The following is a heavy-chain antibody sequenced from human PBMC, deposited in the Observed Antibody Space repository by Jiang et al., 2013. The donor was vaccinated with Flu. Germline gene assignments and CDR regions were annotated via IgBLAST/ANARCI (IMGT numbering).Heavy chain of an antibody. CDR3: AKFGGGIAVTGGRARAFDY. D-gene: IGHD6-19*01. CDR2: ISGSGDTT. Sequence: VQLLESGGGLVQPGGSLRLSCAASGFTFSSYAMSWVRQAPGKGLEWVSVISGSGDTTYYADSVKGRFTISRDNSKNTLYLQLNSLRVEDTAVYYCAKFGGGIAVTGGRARAFDYWGQGTLVTVSS. CDR1: GFTFSSYA. V-gene: IGHV3-23*01. J-gene: IGHJ4*02.